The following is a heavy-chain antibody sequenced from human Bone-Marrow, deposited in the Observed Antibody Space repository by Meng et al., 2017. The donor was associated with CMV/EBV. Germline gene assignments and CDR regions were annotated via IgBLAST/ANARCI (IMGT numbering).Heavy chain of an antibody. D-gene: IGHD6-13*01. CDR2: INRDGSEK. Sequence: GGSLRLSCAASEFTVSNYWMNWVRQAPGKGLEWVANINRDGSEKYYVDSVKSRFTISRDNAKNSLYLQMNSLRAEYTAVYYCARDLKSSSWPHFYYYGMDVWGQGTTVTVSS. CDR1: EFTVSNYW. V-gene: IGHV3-7*01. J-gene: IGHJ6*02. CDR3: ARDLKSSSWPHFYYYGMDV.